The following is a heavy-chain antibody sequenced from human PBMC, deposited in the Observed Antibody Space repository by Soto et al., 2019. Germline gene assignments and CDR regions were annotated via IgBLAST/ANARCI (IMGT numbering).Heavy chain of an antibody. J-gene: IGHJ5*02. Sequence: GGSLRLSCAASGFTFSNAWLSLVRQAPGKGLEWVGRIKRKSDCGTADYAAPVKGRFTSSRDDAKNTRYLQMNSLKTEGTAVYSCTTGPVRGVPWGQGTVVTAAS. CDR1: GFTFSNAW. CDR2: IKRKSDCGTA. CDR3: TTGPVRGVP. V-gene: IGHV3-15*01.